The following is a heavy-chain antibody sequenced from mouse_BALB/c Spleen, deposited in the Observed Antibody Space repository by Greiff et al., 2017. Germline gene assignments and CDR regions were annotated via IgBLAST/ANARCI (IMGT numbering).Heavy chain of an antibody. D-gene: IGHD1-1*01. V-gene: IGHV2-6-7*01. CDR2: IWGDGST. CDR3: ARSVVEDAMDY. CDR1: GFSLTGYG. J-gene: IGHJ4*01. Sequence: QVHVKQSGPGLVAPSQSLSITCTVSGFSLTGYGVNWVRQPPGKGLEWLGMIWGDGSTDYNSALKSRLSISKDNSKSQVFLKMNSLQTDDTARYYCARSVVEDAMDYWCQGTSVTVSS.